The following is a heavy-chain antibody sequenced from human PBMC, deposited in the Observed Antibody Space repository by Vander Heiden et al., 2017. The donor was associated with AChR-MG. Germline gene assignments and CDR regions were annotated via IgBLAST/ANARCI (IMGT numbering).Heavy chain of an antibody. Sequence: QVQLVESGGGVVQPVRSLRLSCAASGFTFSSYGMHWVRQAPGKGLEWVAVIWYDGSNKYYADSVKGRFTISRDNSKNTLYLQMNSLRAEDTAVYYCARDQGWYRSLGFDYWGQGTLVTVSS. D-gene: IGHD6-19*01. CDR2: IWYDGSNK. CDR3: ARDQGWYRSLGFDY. J-gene: IGHJ4*02. V-gene: IGHV3-33*01. CDR1: GFTFSSYG.